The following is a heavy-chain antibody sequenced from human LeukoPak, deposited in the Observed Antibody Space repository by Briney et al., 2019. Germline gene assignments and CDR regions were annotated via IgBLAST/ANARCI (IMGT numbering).Heavy chain of an antibody. CDR3: VRDSVGATPAFDY. CDR1: GFTFSSYA. D-gene: IGHD1-26*01. J-gene: IGHJ4*02. V-gene: IGHV3-30-3*01. Sequence: GGSLRLSCAASGFTFSSYAMHWVRQAPGKGLEWVAVISYDGNNKYYADSVKGRFTISRDNSKNTLYLQMNSLRAEDTSVYYCVRDSVGATPAFDYWGQGTLVTVSS. CDR2: ISYDGNNK.